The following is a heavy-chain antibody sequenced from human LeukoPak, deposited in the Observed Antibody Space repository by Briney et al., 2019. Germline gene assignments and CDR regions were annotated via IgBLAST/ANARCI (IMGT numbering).Heavy chain of an antibody. J-gene: IGHJ4*02. V-gene: IGHV4-59*01. CDR3: ARGVYIAAAQYGY. D-gene: IGHD6-13*01. Sequence: SETLSLTCAVYGGSFSSYYWRWIRQPPGKGLEWIGYIYYSGTTNYNPSLKSRVTISVDTSKNQFSLKLSSVTAADTAVYYCARGVYIAAAQYGYWGQGTLVTVSS. CDR1: GGSFSSYY. CDR2: IYYSGTT.